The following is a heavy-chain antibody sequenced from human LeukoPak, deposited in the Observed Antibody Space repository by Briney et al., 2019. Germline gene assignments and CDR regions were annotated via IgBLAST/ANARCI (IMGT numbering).Heavy chain of an antibody. CDR1: GFTFSSYS. D-gene: IGHD2-15*01. CDR2: ISSSSSYI. J-gene: IGHJ3*02. V-gene: IGHV3-21*01. CDR3: ARAWWSDAFDI. Sequence: PGGSLRLSCAASGFTFSSYSMNWVRQAPGKGLEWVSSISSSSSYIYYADSVKGRFTISRDNAKNSLYLQMNSLRAEDTAAYYCARAWWSDAFDIWGQGTMVTVSS.